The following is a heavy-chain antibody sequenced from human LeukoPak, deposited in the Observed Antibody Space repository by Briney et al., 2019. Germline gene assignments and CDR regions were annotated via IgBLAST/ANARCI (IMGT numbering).Heavy chain of an antibody. CDR1: GGTFSSYA. D-gene: IGHD5-18*01. J-gene: IGHJ4*02. CDR2: IIPIFGTA. CDR3: AIQDTAMVSGSDY. V-gene: IGHV1-69*05. Sequence: AASVKVSCKASGGTFSSYAISWVRQAPGQGLEWMGGIIPIFGTANYAQKFQGRVTITTDESTSTAYMELSSLRSEDTAVYYCAIQDTAMVSGSDYWGQGTLVTVSS.